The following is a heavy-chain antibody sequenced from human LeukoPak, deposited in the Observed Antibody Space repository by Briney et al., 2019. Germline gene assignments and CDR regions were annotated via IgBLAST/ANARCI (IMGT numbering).Heavy chain of an antibody. CDR1: GFTFSSYG. J-gene: IGHJ3*02. CDR3: AKADFDWSWGAIDI. V-gene: IGHV3-30*18. CDR2: ISYDGSNK. Sequence: GRSLRLSCAASGFTFSSYGMHWVRQAPGKGLEWVAVISYDGSNKYYADSVKGRFTISRDNSKNTLYLQMNSLRAEDTAVYYCAKADFDWSWGAIDIWGQGTMVTVSS. D-gene: IGHD3-9*01.